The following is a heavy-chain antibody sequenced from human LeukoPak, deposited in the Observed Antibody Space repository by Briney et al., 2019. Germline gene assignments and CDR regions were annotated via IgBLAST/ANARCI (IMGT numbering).Heavy chain of an antibody. CDR1: GFTVSSNY. CDR2: IYSGGST. Sequence: GGSLRLSCAASGFTVSSNYMSWVRQAPGKGLEWVAVIYSGGSTYYADSVKGRFTISRHNSKNTLYLQMNSLRAEDTAVNYCARWAFYYFDYWGQGTLVTVSS. D-gene: IGHD3-3*01. J-gene: IGHJ4*02. V-gene: IGHV3-53*04. CDR3: ARWAFYYFDY.